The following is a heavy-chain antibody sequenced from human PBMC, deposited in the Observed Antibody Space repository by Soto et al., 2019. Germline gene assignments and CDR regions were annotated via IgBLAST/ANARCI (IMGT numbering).Heavy chain of an antibody. CDR2: IYYSGST. V-gene: IGHV4-59*01. D-gene: IGHD5-12*01. CDR3: ARGVATIDYYGMDV. Sequence: ETLSLTCTVSGGSISSYYWSWIRQPPGKGLEWIGYIYYSGSTNYNPSLKSRVTISVDTSKNQFSLKLSSVTAADTAVYYCARGVATIDYYGMDVWGQGTTVTVSS. CDR1: GGSISSYY. J-gene: IGHJ6*02.